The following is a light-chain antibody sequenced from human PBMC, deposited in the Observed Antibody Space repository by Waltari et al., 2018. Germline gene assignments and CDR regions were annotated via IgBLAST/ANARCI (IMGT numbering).Light chain of an antibody. CDR2: LGS. CDR3: MQALQDIT. Sequence: DIVLTQSPLPLPVTAGEPASISCRSSQSLLQSSGYNYLDWYLQKPGQSPQLLIYLGSTRASGVPDRFSGSGSGTDFTLKISRVEAEDVGIYYCMQALQDITFGQGTRLEIK. V-gene: IGKV2-28*01. CDR1: QSLLQSSGYNY. J-gene: IGKJ5*01.